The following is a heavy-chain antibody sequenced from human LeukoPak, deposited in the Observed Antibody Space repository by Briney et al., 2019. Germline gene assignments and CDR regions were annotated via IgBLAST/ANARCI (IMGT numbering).Heavy chain of an antibody. V-gene: IGHV4-4*07. J-gene: IGHJ6*02. CDR2: IYTSGST. CDR3: ARDNYGDYGPPFYYYGMDV. Sequence: SETLSLTCTVSGGSISSYYWSWIRQPAGKGLEWIGRIYTSGSTNYNPSLKSRVTMLVDTSKNQFSLKLSSVTAADTAVYYCARDNYGDYGPPFYYYGMDVWGQGTTVTVSS. D-gene: IGHD4-17*01. CDR1: GGSISSYY.